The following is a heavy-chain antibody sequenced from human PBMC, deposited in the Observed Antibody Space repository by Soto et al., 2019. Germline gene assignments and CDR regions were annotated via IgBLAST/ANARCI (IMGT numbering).Heavy chain of an antibody. CDR1: GGSFSGYY. J-gene: IGHJ4*02. V-gene: IGHV4-34*01. D-gene: IGHD3-3*01. CDR3: ARVWYDFWSGIKILDY. CDR2: INHSGGT. Sequence: QVQLQQWGAGLLKPSETLSLTCAVYGGSFSGYYWSWIRQPPGKGLEWIGEINHSGGTNYKPSLKSRVTISVDTSKNQFSLKLSSVTAADTAVYYCARVWYDFWSGIKILDYWGQGALVTVS.